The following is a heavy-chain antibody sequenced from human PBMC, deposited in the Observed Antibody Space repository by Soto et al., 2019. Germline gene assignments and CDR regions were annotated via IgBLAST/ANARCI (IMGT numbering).Heavy chain of an antibody. CDR2: ISGSGGST. CDR1: GFTFSSYA. D-gene: IGHD1-7*01. Sequence: GGSLRLSCAASGFTFSSYAMSWVRQAPGKGLERVSAISGSGGSTYFADSVKGRFTISRDNSKSTLYLQMNSLRAEDTAVYYRAKGQAYSPTGTTNLDFWGQGTLVTVSS. CDR3: AKGQAYSPTGTTNLDF. J-gene: IGHJ4*02. V-gene: IGHV3-23*01.